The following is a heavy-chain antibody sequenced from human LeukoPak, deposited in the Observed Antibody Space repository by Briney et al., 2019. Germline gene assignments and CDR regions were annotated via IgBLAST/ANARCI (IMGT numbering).Heavy chain of an antibody. J-gene: IGHJ5*02. Sequence: ASVKVSCKASGYMFCTYGINWVRQAPGQGLEWMGWIGTYNDNTKYAEKFQGRVTMTADTSTSTAYMELRSLRSDDTAVYYCARDDIEYCSPTSCGWFDPWGKGTLVTVSS. CDR2: IGTYNDNT. CDR1: GYMFCTYG. V-gene: IGHV1-18*01. CDR3: ARDDIEYCSPTSCGWFDP. D-gene: IGHD2-2*01.